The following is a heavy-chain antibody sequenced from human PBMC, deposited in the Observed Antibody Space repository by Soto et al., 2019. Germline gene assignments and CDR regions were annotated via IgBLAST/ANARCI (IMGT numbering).Heavy chain of an antibody. CDR3: ATGHIYRDAFDI. CDR1: GYTLTELS. Sequence: ASVKVSCKVSGYTLTELSMHWVRQAPGKRLEWMGGFDPEDGETIYAQKFQCRVTMTEDTSTDTAYMELSSLRSEDTAVYFCATGHIYRDAFDIWGQETMVTVSS. CDR2: FDPEDGET. V-gene: IGHV1-24*01. D-gene: IGHD2-21*01. J-gene: IGHJ3*02.